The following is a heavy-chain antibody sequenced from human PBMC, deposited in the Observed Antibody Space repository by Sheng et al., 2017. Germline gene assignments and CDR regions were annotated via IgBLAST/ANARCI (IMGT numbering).Heavy chain of an antibody. CDR1: GVSLGNNG. J-gene: IGHJ1*01. CDR3: VGHGGHSD. Sequence: EVQLVQSGGGLVQPGGSLRLSCVVSGVSLGNNGMTWVRQGPGKGLEWVSDILGNGATFYVDSVKGPVHHLQRRIQDILYLQMNNLRTEDTAEYFCVGHGGHSDWGQGTLVTVSS. D-gene: IGHD2-15*01. V-gene: IGHV3-23*04. CDR2: ILGNGAT.